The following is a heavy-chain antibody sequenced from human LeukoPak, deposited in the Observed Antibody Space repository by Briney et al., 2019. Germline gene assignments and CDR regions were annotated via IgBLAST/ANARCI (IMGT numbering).Heavy chain of an antibody. CDR3: ARAALVGANYYYYMDV. J-gene: IGHJ6*03. CDR2: INPNSGGT. Sequence: ASVKVSCKASGYTFTGYYMHWVRQAPGQGLEWMGWINPNSGGTNYAQKFQGRVTMTRDTSISTAYMELSRLRSDDTAVYYCARAALVGANYYYYMDVWGKGTTVTISS. CDR1: GYTFTGYY. V-gene: IGHV1-2*02. D-gene: IGHD1-26*01.